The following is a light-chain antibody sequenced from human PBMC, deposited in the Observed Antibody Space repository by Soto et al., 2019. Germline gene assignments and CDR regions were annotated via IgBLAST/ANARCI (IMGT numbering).Light chain of an antibody. CDR1: SGHNSNA. CDR2: VNSDGSH. J-gene: IGLJ3*02. V-gene: IGLV4-69*01. CDR3: QTWSTDIRV. Sequence: QSVLTQSPSASASLGASVKLTCTLSSGHNSNAIAWHQQQPEKGPRYLMKVNSDGSHSKGDGIPDRFSGSSSGAERYLTISSLQSEDEADYYCQTWSTDIRVFGGGTKVTVL.